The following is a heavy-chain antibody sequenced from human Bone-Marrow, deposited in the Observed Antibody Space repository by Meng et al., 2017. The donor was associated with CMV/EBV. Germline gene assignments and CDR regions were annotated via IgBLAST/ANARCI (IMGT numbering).Heavy chain of an antibody. D-gene: IGHD7-27*01. CDR2: INGDGSVK. Sequence: GGSLRLSCAVSGFTFTNYWMTWVRQAPGKGLERVANINGDGSVKHYVVSVKGRFTMSRDNAKNSVYLQLNGLRAEDTAVYYCAREYWGPEHWGRGTLVTVSS. J-gene: IGHJ1*01. CDR1: GFTFTNYW. CDR3: AREYWGPEH. V-gene: IGHV3-7*01.